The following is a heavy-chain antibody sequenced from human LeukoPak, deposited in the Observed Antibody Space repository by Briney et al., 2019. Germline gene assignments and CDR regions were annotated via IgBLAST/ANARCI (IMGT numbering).Heavy chain of an antibody. CDR1: GGSISSYY. V-gene: IGHV4-4*07. J-gene: IGHJ4*02. CDR2: IYSSGST. CDR3: ARDLGFWSGPDY. Sequence: SETLSLTCTGSGGSISSYYWSWIRQPAGKGPQWIGRIYSSGSTNYNPSLKSRVTMSVDTSKNQFSLRLSSVTAADTAVYYCARDLGFWSGPDYWGQGTLVTVSS. D-gene: IGHD3-3*01.